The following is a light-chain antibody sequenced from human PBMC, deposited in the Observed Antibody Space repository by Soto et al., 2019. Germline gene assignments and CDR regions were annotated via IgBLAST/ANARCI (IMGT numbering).Light chain of an antibody. CDR1: QSVSSSY. J-gene: IGKJ5*01. Sequence: EIVLTQSPGTLSLSPGERATVSCRASQSVSSSYLAWYQQKPVQAPRLLIYRASNRATGIPDRCSGSGSGTDFTLTISRLVPEDFAVYYCQQQGHSPPITFGQGTRLEIK. CDR3: QQQGHSPPIT. V-gene: IGKV3-20*01. CDR2: RAS.